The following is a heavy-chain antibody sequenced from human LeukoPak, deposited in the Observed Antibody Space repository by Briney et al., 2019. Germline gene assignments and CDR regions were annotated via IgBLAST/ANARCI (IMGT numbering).Heavy chain of an antibody. Sequence: GGSLRLSCAASGFTFSSYELNWVRQSPGKGLEWTSYISSSGSTLYYADSVKGRFTISRDDAKNSLYLQMNSLGGDDTAMYYCAGERGGYGFYWGQGTLVTVSS. CDR2: ISSSGSTL. D-gene: IGHD5-12*01. J-gene: IGHJ4*02. CDR1: GFTFSSYE. V-gene: IGHV3-48*03. CDR3: AGERGGYGFY.